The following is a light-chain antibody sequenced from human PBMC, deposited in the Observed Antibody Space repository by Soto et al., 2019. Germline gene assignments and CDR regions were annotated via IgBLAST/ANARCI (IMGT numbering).Light chain of an antibody. J-gene: IGKJ5*01. Sequence: DIQMTQSPSSVSASVGDRVTITCRASQGISNWLAWYQQKPGKAPKFLIYAASTLQSGVPSRFSGSGSGTDFTLTISSLRPEDFATYYCQQAASFPITFGRGTRMEIK. CDR1: QGISNW. V-gene: IGKV1-12*01. CDR2: AAS. CDR3: QQAASFPIT.